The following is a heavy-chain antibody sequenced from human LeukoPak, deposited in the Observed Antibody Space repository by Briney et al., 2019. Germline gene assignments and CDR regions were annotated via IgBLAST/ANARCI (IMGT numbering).Heavy chain of an antibody. J-gene: IGHJ3*02. CDR1: GGSFSNYC. Sequence: SETLSLTCTVSGGSFSNYCWSWIRQPPGKGLEWIGYIYYSGSTYYNPSLKSRVTISVDMSKNQFSLMLSSVTAVDTAVYYCSREDTATATGALDIWGQGTMVTVSS. V-gene: IGHV4-59*08. D-gene: IGHD5-18*01. CDR2: IYYSGST. CDR3: SREDTATATGALDI.